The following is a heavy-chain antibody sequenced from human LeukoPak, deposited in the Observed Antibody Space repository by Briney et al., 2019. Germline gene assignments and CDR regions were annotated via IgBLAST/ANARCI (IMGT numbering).Heavy chain of an antibody. Sequence: PGGSLRLSCAASGFTFSSYAMHWVRQAPGKGLEYVSAISSNGGSTYYANSVKGRFTISRDNSKSTVYLQMGSLRAEGMAVYYCARASSGSYSVRNPNLDYWGQGTMLTVSS. CDR2: ISSNGGST. V-gene: IGHV3-64*01. J-gene: IGHJ4*02. CDR1: GFTFSSYA. CDR3: ARASSGSYSVRNPNLDY. D-gene: IGHD1-26*01.